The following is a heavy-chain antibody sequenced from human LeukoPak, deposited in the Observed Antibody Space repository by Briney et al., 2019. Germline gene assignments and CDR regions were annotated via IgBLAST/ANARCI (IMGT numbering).Heavy chain of an antibody. Sequence: GGSLRLSCAASGFTFSSYWMHWVRQAPGKGLEWVAVIWFDGNHIYYGDSVKGRFTISRDNSKNTLYLQMNSLRVEDTAVYYCARGNGPNHAYLDHWGQGTLATVSS. CDR2: IWFDGNHI. D-gene: IGHD1-14*01. J-gene: IGHJ4*02. CDR3: ARGNGPNHAYLDH. CDR1: GFTFSSYW. V-gene: IGHV3-33*08.